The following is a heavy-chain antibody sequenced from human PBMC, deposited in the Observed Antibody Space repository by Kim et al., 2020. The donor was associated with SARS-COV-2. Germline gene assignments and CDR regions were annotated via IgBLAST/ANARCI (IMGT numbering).Heavy chain of an antibody. CDR2: ILVRSEVA. Sequence: GGSLRLSCAASGFTFRTYAMSWLRQAPRKGLEWVATILVRSEVAYYADSVKGRFIVSRDDSRNTVSLQLVSRRADDTAVYFCAQGHWMDVWGRGAAVTVSS. J-gene: IGHJ6*02. V-gene: IGHV3-23*01. CDR3: AQGHWMDV. CDR1: GFTFRTYA.